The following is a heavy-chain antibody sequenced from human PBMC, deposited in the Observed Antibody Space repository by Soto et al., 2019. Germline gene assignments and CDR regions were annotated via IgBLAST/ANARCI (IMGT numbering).Heavy chain of an antibody. CDR3: ARNMVIAYYYYYGMDV. V-gene: IGHV4-34*01. CDR2: INHSGST. CDR1: GGSFSGYY. J-gene: IGHJ6*02. Sequence: QVQLQQWGAGLLKPSETLSLTCAVYGGSFSGYYWSWIRQPPGKGLDGIGEINHSGSTNYNPSLKSRVTISVDTSKNQFSLKLSSVTAADTAVYYCARNMVIAYYYYYGMDVWGQGTTVTVSS. D-gene: IGHD3-22*01.